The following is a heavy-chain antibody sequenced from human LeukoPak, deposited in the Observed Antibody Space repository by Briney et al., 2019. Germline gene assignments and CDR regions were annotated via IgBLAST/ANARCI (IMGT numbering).Heavy chain of an antibody. V-gene: IGHV3-74*01. Sequence: GGSLRLSCAASGFAFNNYWIHWVRQVPGKGLVWVSRINNDGSSASYVDSVKGRFTISRDNAKNTLFLQMNSLRAEDTAVYYCARRGTGHGMDVWGQGTTVIVSS. CDR3: ARRGTGHGMDV. D-gene: IGHD1-1*01. CDR1: GFAFNNYW. J-gene: IGHJ6*02. CDR2: INNDGSSA.